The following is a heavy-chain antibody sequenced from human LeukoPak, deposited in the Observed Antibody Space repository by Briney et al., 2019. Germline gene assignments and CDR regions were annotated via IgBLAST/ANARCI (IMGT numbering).Heavy chain of an antibody. CDR3: ARVGITMVRGPDY. CDR2: AYYSGST. D-gene: IGHD3-10*01. J-gene: IGHJ4*02. Sequence: SETLSLTCTVSGGSIRSYYWSWIRQPPGKGLEWIGYAYYSGSTYYNPSLKSRVTISVDTSKNQFSLKLSSVTAADTAVYYCARVGITMVRGPDYWGQGTLVTVSS. V-gene: IGHV4-59*08. CDR1: GGSIRSYY.